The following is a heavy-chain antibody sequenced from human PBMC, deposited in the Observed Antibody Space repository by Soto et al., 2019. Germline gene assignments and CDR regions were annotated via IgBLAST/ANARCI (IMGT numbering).Heavy chain of an antibody. J-gene: IGHJ4*02. CDR1: GGSISSYY. D-gene: IGHD3-16*01. CDR2: IYYSGST. Sequence: SETLSLTCTASGGSISSYYWSWIRQPPGKGLEWIGYIYYSGSTNYNPSLKSRVTISVDTSKNQFSLKLSSVTAADTAVYYCARRYGGNFDYWGQGTLVTVSS. CDR3: ARRYGGNFDY. V-gene: IGHV4-59*01.